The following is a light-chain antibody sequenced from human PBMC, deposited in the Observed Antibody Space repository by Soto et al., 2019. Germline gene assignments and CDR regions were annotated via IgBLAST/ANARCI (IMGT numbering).Light chain of an antibody. CDR2: KAS. J-gene: IGKJ1*01. CDR1: QIISSW. CDR3: HQYNSYKWT. Sequence: DILMTQSPSTLSASVGDRVTITCRASQIISSWLAWYQQKPGTAPKLLIYKASTLKSGVTSRLSGSGSGTEFTLTISSLQPDDFAIYYCHQYNSYKWTFGQGTKLEIK. V-gene: IGKV1-5*03.